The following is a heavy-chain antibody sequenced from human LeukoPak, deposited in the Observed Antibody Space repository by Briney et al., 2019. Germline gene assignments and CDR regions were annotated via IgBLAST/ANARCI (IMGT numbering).Heavy chain of an antibody. Sequence: SETLSLTCTVSGGSMSYYYWSWIRQSPGKGLEWIGYIYYSGSTDYNPSLKSRVTISIDTSKNQFSLKLSSVTAADTAVYYCVRGGGVVGATTWNYWGQGSLVTVSS. CDR1: GGSMSYYY. CDR3: VRGGGVVGATTWNY. CDR2: IYYSGST. V-gene: IGHV4-59*01. D-gene: IGHD1-26*01. J-gene: IGHJ4*02.